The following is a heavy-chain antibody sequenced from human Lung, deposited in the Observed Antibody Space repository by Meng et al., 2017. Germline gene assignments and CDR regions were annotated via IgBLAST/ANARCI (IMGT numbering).Heavy chain of an antibody. V-gene: IGHV4-59*01. J-gene: IGHJ6*02. CDR3: ARGFRGSTSFQYGLDV. D-gene: IGHD2-2*01. CDR1: GGSISTFF. CDR2: VYYTGSS. Sequence: SDTLSLTFTVPGGSISTFFWNWIRQSPQKGLEWIGYVYYTGSSKYSPSLESRLTLSVDTTKNELSLRLNSVTAAETAIYYCARGFRGSTSFQYGLDVWGQGTTVTVSS.